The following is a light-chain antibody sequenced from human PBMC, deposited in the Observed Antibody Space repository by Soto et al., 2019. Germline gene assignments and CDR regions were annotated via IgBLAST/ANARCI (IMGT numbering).Light chain of an antibody. V-gene: IGKV3-11*01. Sequence: EIVLTQSPATLSLSPGERATLSCRASQSVSSYLAWYQQKPGQAPRLLIYDASNRATGIPARFSGNGSGTDLTLTISSLEPEDFAVYYCQQRSNWFTFGGGTKVEIK. CDR3: QQRSNWFT. CDR2: DAS. J-gene: IGKJ4*01. CDR1: QSVSSY.